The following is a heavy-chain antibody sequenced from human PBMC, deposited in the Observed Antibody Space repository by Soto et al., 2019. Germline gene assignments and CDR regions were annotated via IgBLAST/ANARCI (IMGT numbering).Heavy chain of an antibody. CDR2: ISGSGGST. Sequence: GGSLRLSCAASGFTFSSYAMSWVRQAPGKGLEWVSAISGSGGSTYYADSVKGRFTISRDNSKNTLYLQMNSLRAEDTAVYYCAKDKFTTPRDAKPETYYYDSSGYFGWFDPWAREPWSPSPQ. CDR3: AKDKFTTPRDAKPETYYYDSSGYFGWFDP. J-gene: IGHJ5*02. CDR1: GFTFSSYA. V-gene: IGHV3-23*01. D-gene: IGHD3-22*01.